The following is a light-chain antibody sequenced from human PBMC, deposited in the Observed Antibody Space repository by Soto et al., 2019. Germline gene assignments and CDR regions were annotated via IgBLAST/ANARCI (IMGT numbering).Light chain of an antibody. J-gene: IGKJ2*01. CDR1: QSISTY. Sequence: DIQMTQSPSSLSASVGDRVTITCRASQSISTYLNWYQQRPGTAPKLLIYAASSLQSRVPSRFSGSGSGTDFTLTISSLQPEDFATYYCQQSYSMPHSFGQGTKPEIK. V-gene: IGKV1-39*01. CDR2: AAS. CDR3: QQSYSMPHS.